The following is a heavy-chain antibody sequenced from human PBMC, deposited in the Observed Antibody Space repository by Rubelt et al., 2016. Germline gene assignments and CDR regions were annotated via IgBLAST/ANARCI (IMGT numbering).Heavy chain of an antibody. CDR2: INPSGGSP. CDR3: AGESGIGGSYPHDAFDI. D-gene: IGHD1-26*01. V-gene: IGHV1-46*01. Sequence: QVQLVQSGAEVKKPGASVKVSCKASGYTFTSYYMHWVRQAPGQGLEWVGIINPSGGSPSYAQKFQGRVTMTRDTSTSTVYMELSSLGSEDTAVYYCAGESGIGGSYPHDAFDIWGQGTMVTVSS. CDR1: GYTFTSYY. J-gene: IGHJ3*02.